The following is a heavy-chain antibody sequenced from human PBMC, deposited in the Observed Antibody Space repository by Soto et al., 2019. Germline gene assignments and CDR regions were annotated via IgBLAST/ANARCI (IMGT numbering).Heavy chain of an antibody. CDR1: GGSFSGYY. V-gene: IGHV4-34*01. CDR3: GRGVRLFRGGFDA. D-gene: IGHD2-15*01. J-gene: IGHJ5*02. CDR2: INHSGST. Sequence: PEETLSLTCAVHGGSFSGYYWTWIRQPPGTGLEWSGEINHSGSTNYNPSLKSRVTRSVDTAKNQFSLKLTSVTAADRAVYYCGRGVRLFRGGFDAWGQGTLVTVSS.